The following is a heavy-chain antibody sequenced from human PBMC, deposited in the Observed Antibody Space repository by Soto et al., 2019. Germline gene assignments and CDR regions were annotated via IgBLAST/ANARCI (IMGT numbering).Heavy chain of an antibody. CDR2: ISGSGDST. CDR3: AKGGEGSCSKTSCLYFSDY. V-gene: IGHV3-23*01. CDR1: GFAFSTYA. D-gene: IGHD2-2*01. J-gene: IGHJ4*02. Sequence: GGSLRLSCAASGFAFSTYAMSWVRQAPGKGLEWVSTISGSGDSTYYANSVKGRFTISRDNSRNTLDLQMNSLRVEDTAVYYCAKGGEGSCSKTSCLYFSDYWGQGTLVTVSS.